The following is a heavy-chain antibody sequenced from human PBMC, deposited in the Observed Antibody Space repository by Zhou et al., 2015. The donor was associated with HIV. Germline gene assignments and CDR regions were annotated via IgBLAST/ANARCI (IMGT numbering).Heavy chain of an antibody. CDR3: ARPPRNYYDSSMWYFDL. V-gene: IGHV1-69*01. CDR1: GGTFSSYA. D-gene: IGHD3-22*01. J-gene: IGHJ2*01. CDR2: IIPIFGTA. Sequence: QVQLVQSGAEVKKPGSSVKVSCKASGGTFSSYAISWVRQAPGQGLEWMGGIIPIFGTANYAQKFQGRVTITADESTSTAYMELSSLRSEDTAVYYCARPPRNYYDSSMWYFDLWGRGTLVTVSS.